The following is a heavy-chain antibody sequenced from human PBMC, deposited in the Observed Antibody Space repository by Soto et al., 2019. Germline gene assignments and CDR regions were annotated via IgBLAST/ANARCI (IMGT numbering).Heavy chain of an antibody. J-gene: IGHJ6*02. CDR2: IYYSGST. CDR3: ARGIYSSSWYGGDYYYYGMDV. V-gene: IGHV4-39*07. CDR1: GGSISSSSYY. D-gene: IGHD6-13*01. Sequence: SETLSLTCTVSGGSISSSSYYWGWIRQPPGKGLEWIGSIYYSGSTYYNPSLKSRVTISVDTSKNQFSLKLSSVTAADTAVYYCARGIYSSSWYGGDYYYYGMDVWGQGTTVTVSS.